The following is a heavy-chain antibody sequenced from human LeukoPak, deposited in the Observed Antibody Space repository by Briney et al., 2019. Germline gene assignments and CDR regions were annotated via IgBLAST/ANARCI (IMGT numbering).Heavy chain of an antibody. CDR3: ARVLMGFSYGSPDANYYYGMDV. D-gene: IGHD5-18*01. CDR1: GVSLNRYY. J-gene: IGHJ6*02. CDR2: ISHSGST. Sequence: SETLSLTCTVSGVSLNRYYWSWIRQPPGRGLEWIGYISHSGSTKYNASLKSRVTISVDTSSKNQFSLKKNSVTAADAAIYYCARVLMGFSYGSPDANYYYGMDVWGQGTTVTVSS. V-gene: IGHV4-59*01.